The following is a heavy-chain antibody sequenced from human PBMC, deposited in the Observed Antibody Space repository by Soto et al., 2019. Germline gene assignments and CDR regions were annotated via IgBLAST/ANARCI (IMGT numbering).Heavy chain of an antibody. D-gene: IGHD2-15*01. J-gene: IGHJ6*03. V-gene: IGHV4-34*01. CDR2: INHSGST. Sequence: QVQLQQWGAGLLKPSETLSLTCAVYGGSFSGYYWSWIRQPPGKGLEWMGEINHSGSTNYNPSLKSRVTISVDTSKNQFSLKLSSVTAADTAVYYCARGLRYCSGGSCYRDYYYYYYMDVWGKGTTVTVSS. CDR1: GGSFSGYY. CDR3: ARGLRYCSGGSCYRDYYYYYYMDV.